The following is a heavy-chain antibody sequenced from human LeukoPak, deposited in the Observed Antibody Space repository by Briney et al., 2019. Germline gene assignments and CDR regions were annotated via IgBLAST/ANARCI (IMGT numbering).Heavy chain of an antibody. Sequence: PGGSLRLSCAASGFTFSSYWMHWVRQAPGKGLVWVSRINSDGSSTSYADSVKGRFTISRDNAKNTLYLQMNSLRAEDTAVYYCARAAGKVAGIVFYYYCYMDVWGKGTTVTASS. D-gene: IGHD6-19*01. J-gene: IGHJ6*03. CDR1: GFTFSSYW. CDR3: ARAAGKVAGIVFYYYCYMDV. CDR2: INSDGSST. V-gene: IGHV3-74*01.